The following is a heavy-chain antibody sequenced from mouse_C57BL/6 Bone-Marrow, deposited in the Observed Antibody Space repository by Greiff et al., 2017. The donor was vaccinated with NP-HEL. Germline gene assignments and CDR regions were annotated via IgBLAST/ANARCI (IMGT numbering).Heavy chain of an antibody. CDR1: GFTFSSYA. CDR2: ISDGGSFT. CDR3: ARARYCYGSLFAY. J-gene: IGHJ3*01. V-gene: IGHV5-4*03. Sequence: EVKLVESGGGLVKPGGSLKLSCAASGFTFSSYAMSWVRQTPETWLEWVATISDGGSFTYYPDNVKGRFTISRDTAKNNLYLQMSHLKSEDTAMYYCARARYCYGSLFAYWGQGTLVTVSA. D-gene: IGHD1-1*01.